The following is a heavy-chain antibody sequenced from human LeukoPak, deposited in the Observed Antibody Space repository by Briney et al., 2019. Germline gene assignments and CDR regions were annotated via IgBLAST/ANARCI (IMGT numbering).Heavy chain of an antibody. V-gene: IGHV3-7*01. D-gene: IGHD1-26*01. J-gene: IGHJ4*02. CDR1: GFTFSSYW. Sequence: GGSLRLSCAASGFTFSSYWMTWVRQAPGKGLEWVANIKEDGSEKYYVDSVKGRFTISRDNAKNSLYLQMNSLRAEDMAVYYCASGSYCDCWGQGTLVTVSS. CDR3: ASGSYCDC. CDR2: IKEDGSEK.